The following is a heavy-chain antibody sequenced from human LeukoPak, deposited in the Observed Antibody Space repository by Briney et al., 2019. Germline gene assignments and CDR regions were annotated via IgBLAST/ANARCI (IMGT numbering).Heavy chain of an antibody. CDR3: ARPYLYYYYMDV. CDR1: GGSFSGYY. D-gene: IGHD2-2*01. CDR2: INHSGST. V-gene: IGHV4-34*01. J-gene: IGHJ6*03. Sequence: SETLSLTCAVYGGSFSGYYWSWIRQPPGKGLEWIGEINHSGSTNYNPSRKSRVTISVDTSKNQFSLKLSSVTAADTAVYYCARPYLYYYYMDVWGKGTTVTISS.